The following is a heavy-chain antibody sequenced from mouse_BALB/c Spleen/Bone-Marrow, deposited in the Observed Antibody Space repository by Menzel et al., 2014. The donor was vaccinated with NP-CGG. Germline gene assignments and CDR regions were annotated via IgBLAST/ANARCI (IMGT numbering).Heavy chain of an antibody. CDR3: ARGNYGNYVDYSDY. Sequence: EVKVEESGGGLVQPGGSLKLSCAASGFTFSSYGMSWVRQTPDKRLELVASINSNGGSTYYPDSVKGRFTISRDNAKNTLSLQMSSLKSEDTAMYYCARGNYGNYVDYSDYWGQGTTLTVSS. V-gene: IGHV5-6-3*01. J-gene: IGHJ2*01. D-gene: IGHD2-1*01. CDR1: GFTFSSYG. CDR2: INSNGGST.